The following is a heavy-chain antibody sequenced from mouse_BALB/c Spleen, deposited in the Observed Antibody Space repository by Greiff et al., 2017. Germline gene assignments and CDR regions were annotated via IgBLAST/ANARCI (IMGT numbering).Heavy chain of an antibody. V-gene: IGHV14-1*02. J-gene: IGHJ4*01. CDR1: GFNFNDYY. D-gene: IGHD1-1*01. CDR3: ARWEITHYYAMDY. CDR2: IDPENGNT. Sequence: VQLQQSGAELVRPGALVKLSCKASGFNFNDYYMHWVKQRPEQGLEWIGWIDPENGNTIYDPKFQGKASITADTSSNTAYLQLSSLTSEDTAVYYCARWEITHYYAMDYWGQGTSVTVSS.